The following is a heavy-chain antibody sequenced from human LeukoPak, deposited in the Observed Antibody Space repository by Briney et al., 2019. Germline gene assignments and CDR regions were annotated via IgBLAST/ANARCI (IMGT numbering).Heavy chain of an antibody. J-gene: IGHJ4*02. D-gene: IGHD3-22*01. CDR3: ARHRGIVVALFDY. CDR2: INHSGST. CDR1: GGSFSGYY. V-gene: IGHV4-34*01. Sequence: PSETLSLTCAVYGGSFSGYYWSWIRQPPGKGLEWIGEINHSGSTNYNPSLKSRVTISVDTSKNQFSLKLSSVTAADTAVYYCARHRGIVVALFDYWGQGTLVTVSS.